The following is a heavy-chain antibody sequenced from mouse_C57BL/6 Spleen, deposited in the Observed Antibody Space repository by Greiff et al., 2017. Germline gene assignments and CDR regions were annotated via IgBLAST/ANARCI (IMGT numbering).Heavy chain of an antibody. V-gene: IGHV5-17*01. D-gene: IGHD3-2*02. CDR3: ARENDSTGTRYFDY. Sequence: EVQLVESGGGLVKPGGSLKLSCAASGFTFSDYGMHWVRQAPEKGLEWVAYIISGSSTIYYADTVQGPFTISRDNSKNTRFLQMTSLRSADTAMYYCARENDSTGTRYFDYWGKGTTLTVSS. J-gene: IGHJ2*01. CDR1: GFTFSDYG. CDR2: IISGSSTI.